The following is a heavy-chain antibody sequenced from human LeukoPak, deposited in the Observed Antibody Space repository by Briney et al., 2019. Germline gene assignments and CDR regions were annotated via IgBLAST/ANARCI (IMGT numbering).Heavy chain of an antibody. CDR1: GFTFSSYG. D-gene: IGHD5-24*01. CDR3: AKAGVAMATIPDY. CDR2: ISYDGSNK. Sequence: PGRSLRLSCAASGFTFSSYGMHWVRQAPGKGLEWVAVISYDGSNKYYADSVKGRFTISRDNSKNTLYLQMNSLRAEDTAVYYCAKAGVAMATIPDYWGQGTLVTVSS. J-gene: IGHJ4*02. V-gene: IGHV3-30*18.